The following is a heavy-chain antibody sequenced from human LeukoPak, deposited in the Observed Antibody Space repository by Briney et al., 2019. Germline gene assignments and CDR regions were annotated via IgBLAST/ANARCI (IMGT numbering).Heavy chain of an antibody. D-gene: IGHD1-14*01. CDR2: ITPMFGTA. Sequence: SVKVSCTVSGYTLTELSMHWVRQAPGQGLEWMGGITPMFGTAKYAQKFQGRVTITADESTSTAYMELSSLRSDDTAVYYCARDSSEFRSLISYWGQGTLVTVSS. J-gene: IGHJ1*01. V-gene: IGHV1-69*13. CDR3: ARDSSEFRSLISY. CDR1: GYTLTELS.